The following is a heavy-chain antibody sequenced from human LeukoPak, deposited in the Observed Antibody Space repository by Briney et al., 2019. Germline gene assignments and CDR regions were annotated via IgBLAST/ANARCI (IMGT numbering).Heavy chain of an antibody. D-gene: IGHD2-21*01. V-gene: IGHV1-18*01. CDR3: AILYCGGDCYAGDY. CDR2: ISAYNGNT. J-gene: IGHJ4*02. CDR1: GYTFTNYG. Sequence: GASVKVSCKTSGYTFTNYGISWVRQAPGQGLEWMGWISAYNGNTNYAQKLQGRVTLTTDTSTSTAYMELRSLRSGDTAVYYCAILYCGGDCYAGDYWGQGTLVTVSS.